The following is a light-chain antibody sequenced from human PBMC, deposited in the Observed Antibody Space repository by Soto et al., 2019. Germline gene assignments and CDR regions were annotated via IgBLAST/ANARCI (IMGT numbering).Light chain of an antibody. CDR1: QSVDIN. CDR2: GAS. Sequence: IVLTQSPATLSVSPGERVTLSCRASQSVDINLAWYQQKPGQAPRLLIYGASTRATDMPGRFSGRGAGAEFTLTISSLKSEDFAVYYCQQYRSWARTFGQGTKVDIK. V-gene: IGKV3-15*01. J-gene: IGKJ1*01. CDR3: QQYRSWART.